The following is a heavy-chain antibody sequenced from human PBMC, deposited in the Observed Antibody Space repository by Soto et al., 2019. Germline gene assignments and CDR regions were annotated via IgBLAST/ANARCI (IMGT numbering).Heavy chain of an antibody. D-gene: IGHD1-1*01. Sequence: GESLKISCKGSGYSFTSYCISWVLQMPGKGLEWMGRIDPSDSYTNYSPSFQGHVTISADKSISTAYLQWSSLKASDTAMYYCASRLNWNDDAFDIWGQGTMVTVSS. CDR3: ASRLNWNDDAFDI. J-gene: IGHJ3*02. CDR1: GYSFTSYC. CDR2: IDPSDSYT. V-gene: IGHV5-10-1*01.